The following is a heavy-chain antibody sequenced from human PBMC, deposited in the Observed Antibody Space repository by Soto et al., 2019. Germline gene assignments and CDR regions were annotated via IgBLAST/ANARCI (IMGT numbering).Heavy chain of an antibody. CDR3: ARDKGIAAAGLYYYYGMDV. V-gene: IGHV4-59*01. J-gene: IGHJ6*02. Sequence: SETLSLTCTVSGGSISSYYWSWIRQPPGKGLEWIGYIYYSGSTNYNPSLKSRVTISVDTSKNQFSLKLSSVTAADTAVYYCARDKGIAAAGLYYYYGMDVWGQGTTVTVSS. CDR1: GGSISSYY. CDR2: IYYSGST. D-gene: IGHD6-13*01.